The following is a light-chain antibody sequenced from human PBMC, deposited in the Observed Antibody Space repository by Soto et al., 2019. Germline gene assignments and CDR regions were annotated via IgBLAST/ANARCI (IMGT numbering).Light chain of an antibody. Sequence: IQLTQSPSSLSASVGDRFTITCRASQGINSFLAWYQQKPGKAPELLIYAASTLQSGVPSRFSGSGSGTDFTLTISCLQSEDFATYYCQQYYSFPRTFGQGTKVDIK. CDR1: QGINSF. CDR2: AAS. V-gene: IGKV1-9*01. CDR3: QQYYSFPRT. J-gene: IGKJ1*01.